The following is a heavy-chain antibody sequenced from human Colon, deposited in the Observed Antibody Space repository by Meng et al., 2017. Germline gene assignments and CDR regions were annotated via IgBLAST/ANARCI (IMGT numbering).Heavy chain of an antibody. V-gene: IGHV4-59*01. CDR2: IDYGGDT. CDR3: ARLLLSFGQWNLDY. CDR1: GGSCSGFY. D-gene: IGHD3-10*01. J-gene: IGHJ4*02. Sequence: LGEGGLRRSDPLALLCAVTGGSCSGFYWSWFLKPPGKGLEWIGYIDYGGDTNYNPSLKSRVTMSVDTSKIQFSLKLSSVTAADTAVYYCARLLLSFGQWNLDYWGPGTLVTVSS.